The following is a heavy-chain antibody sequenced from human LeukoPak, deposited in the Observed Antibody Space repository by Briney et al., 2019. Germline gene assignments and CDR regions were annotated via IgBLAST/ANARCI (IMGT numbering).Heavy chain of an antibody. CDR3: TRDAY. Sequence: PGGSLRLPCAASGLTFSNRWMSWVRQAPGKGLEWVANIKQDGSEKYYVDSVRGRFTISSDNAKNSLYLQMNSLRADDTAVYYCTRDAYWGQGTLVSVSS. CDR2: IKQDGSEK. CDR1: GLTFSNRW. V-gene: IGHV3-7*03. J-gene: IGHJ4*02.